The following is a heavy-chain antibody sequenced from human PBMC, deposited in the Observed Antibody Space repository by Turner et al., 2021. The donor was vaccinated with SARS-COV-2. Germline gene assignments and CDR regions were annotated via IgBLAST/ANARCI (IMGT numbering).Heavy chain of an antibody. CDR1: GGSISAKS. Sequence: HGQLRRSGAGLVRPSQTLSLTSAVSGGSISAKSWTWVRQSPGRRLEWVGYCYKIGSIDYNTSFRRRVTISVDMSKNQLYLNLISVPAADTAVYYCARHQGSASGYHHGMDVWGQGTAVIVSS. J-gene: IGHJ6*02. D-gene: IGHD1-26*01. V-gene: IGHV4-59*08. CDR3: ARHQGSASGYHHGMDV. CDR2: CYKIGSI.